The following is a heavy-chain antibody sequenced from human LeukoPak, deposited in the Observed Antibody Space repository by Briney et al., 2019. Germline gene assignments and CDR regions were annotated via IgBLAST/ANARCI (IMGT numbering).Heavy chain of an antibody. CDR1: GYTFTSYG. CDR2: ISAYNGNT. J-gene: IGHJ5*02. D-gene: IGHD2-2*01. CDR3: ARARKRGYCSSTSCVGWFDP. Sequence: GASVKVSCKASGYTFTSYGISWVRQAPGQGLEWMGWISAYNGNTNYAQKFQGRVTITRNTSISTAYMELSSLRSEDTAVYYCARARKRGYCSSTSCVGWFDPWGQGTLVTVSS. V-gene: IGHV1-18*01.